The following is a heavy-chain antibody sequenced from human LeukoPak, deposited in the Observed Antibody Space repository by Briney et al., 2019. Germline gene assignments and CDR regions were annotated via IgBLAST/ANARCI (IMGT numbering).Heavy chain of an antibody. J-gene: IGHJ4*02. D-gene: IGHD3-10*01. CDR3: ARDLVVRGVFDY. V-gene: IGHV3-21*01. CDR2: ISSSSSYI. Sequence: QTGGSLRLSCAASGFTFSSYSMNGVRQAPGKGLEWVSSISSSSSYIYYADSVKGRFTISRDNAKNSLYLQMNSLRAEDTAVYYCARDLVVRGVFDYWGQGTLVTVSS. CDR1: GFTFSSYS.